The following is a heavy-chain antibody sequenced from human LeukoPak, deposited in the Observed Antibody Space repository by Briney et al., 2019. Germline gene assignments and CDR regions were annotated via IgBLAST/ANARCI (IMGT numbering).Heavy chain of an antibody. CDR1: GGSISSGSYY. J-gene: IGHJ6*03. CDR3: ARDKRVAVAGTYIYYYYMDV. D-gene: IGHD6-19*01. CDR2: IYTSGST. V-gene: IGHV4-61*02. Sequence: SETLSLTCTVSGGSISSGSYYWSWIRQLAGKGLEWIGRIYTSGSTNYNPSLKSRVTISVDTSKNQFSLKLSSVTAADTAVYYCARDKRVAVAGTYIYYYYMDVWGNGTTVTISS.